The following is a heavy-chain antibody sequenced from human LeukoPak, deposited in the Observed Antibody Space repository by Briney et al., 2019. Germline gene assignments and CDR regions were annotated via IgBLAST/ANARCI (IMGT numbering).Heavy chain of an antibody. D-gene: IGHD3-3*01. CDR1: GFSFSNSG. V-gene: IGHV3-23*01. CDR3: AKSRLSGINDAFDI. Sequence: PGGSLRLSCATSGFSFSNSGMGWVRQAPGKGLEWVSAISGSAVITFYADSAKGRFTISRDNSKNTLYLQMNSLRAEDTALYYCAKSRLSGINDAFDIWGQGTMVTVSS. J-gene: IGHJ3*02. CDR2: ISGSAVIT.